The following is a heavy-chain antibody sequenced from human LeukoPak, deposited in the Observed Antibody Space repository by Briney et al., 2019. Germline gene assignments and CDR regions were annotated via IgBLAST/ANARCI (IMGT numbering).Heavy chain of an antibody. CDR2: IYRSGST. CDR3: ARANYAYGDY. V-gene: IGHV4-30-4*08. CDR1: GGAISSGDYF. J-gene: IGHJ4*02. Sequence: TSETLSLTCSVSGGAISSGDYFWSWIRQPPGKGLEWIGYIYRSGSTYYSPSLKSRVSISLDTSKNQFSLKLSSVTAADTAVYYCARANYAYGDYWGQGTLVTVSS. D-gene: IGHD2-2*01.